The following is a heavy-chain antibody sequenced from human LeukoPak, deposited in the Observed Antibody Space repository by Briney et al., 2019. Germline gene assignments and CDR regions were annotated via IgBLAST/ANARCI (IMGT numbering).Heavy chain of an antibody. CDR2: ISGPGSTT. CDR1: GFTFKNYA. V-gene: IGHV3-23*01. Sequence: GGSLRLSCAASGFTFKNYAMSWVRQAPGKGLVWVSTISGPGSTTYYADSVEGRFTISRDNSKNTLYLQMNSLRAEDTAVYYCAKSSEWFGGFADYWGQGTLVTVSS. J-gene: IGHJ4*02. CDR3: AKSSEWFGGFADY. D-gene: IGHD3-10*01.